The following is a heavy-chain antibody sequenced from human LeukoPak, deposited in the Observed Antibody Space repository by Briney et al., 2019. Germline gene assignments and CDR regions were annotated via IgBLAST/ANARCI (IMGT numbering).Heavy chain of an antibody. CDR1: GFTFSSYG. CDR2: IRYDGSNK. CDR3: AKLYSSSWFVDY. D-gene: IGHD6-13*01. Sequence: PGGSLRLSCAASGFTFSSYGMHWVRQAPGKGLEWVAFIRYDGSNKYYADSVKGRFTISRDNSKNTLYLQMNSLRAEDTAVYYCAKLYSSSWFVDYWGQGTLVTVSS. V-gene: IGHV3-30*02. J-gene: IGHJ4*02.